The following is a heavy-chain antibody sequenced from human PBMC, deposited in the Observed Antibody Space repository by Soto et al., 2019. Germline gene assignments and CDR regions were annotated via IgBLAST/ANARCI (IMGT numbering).Heavy chain of an antibody. J-gene: IGHJ4*02. CDR2: INHSGST. V-gene: IGHV4-39*01. CDR3: ARQRTTVVTQAYFDH. D-gene: IGHD2-21*02. Sequence: PSETLSLTCTVSGVSIFSHRYYWGWIRQAPGKGLEWIATINHSGSTYHNPSLKSRVTMSVDTSKNQFSLNLSSVTATDTAVYYCARQRTTVVTQAYFDHWGQGALVTVSS. CDR1: GVSIFSHRYY.